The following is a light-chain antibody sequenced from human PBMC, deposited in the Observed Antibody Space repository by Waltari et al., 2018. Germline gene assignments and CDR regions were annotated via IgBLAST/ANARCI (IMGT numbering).Light chain of an antibody. CDR3: QKYGSLPAT. Sequence: EIMLTQSPGTLYLSPGERATLSCRASQSISRYLAWYQHKPVQAPRLLIYDASSRATGIPDRFSGSGSGTDFSLTISRLEPEDFAVYYCQKYGSLPATFGQGTKVEIK. J-gene: IGKJ1*01. V-gene: IGKV3-20*01. CDR1: QSISRY. CDR2: DAS.